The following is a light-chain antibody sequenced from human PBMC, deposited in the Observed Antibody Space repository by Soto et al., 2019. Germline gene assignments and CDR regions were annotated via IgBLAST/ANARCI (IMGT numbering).Light chain of an antibody. V-gene: IGLV2-14*01. CDR2: EVT. CDR3: SSFSSAIAFV. CDR1: SSDIGAYNY. J-gene: IGLJ1*01. Sequence: QSVLTQPASVSGSPGQSITISCTGTSSDIGAYNYVSWYQQHPGKAPKLMIYEVTNRPSGISNRFSGSRSGNTASLCISGLQAEDEADYYCSSFSSAIAFVFGTGTKLTVL.